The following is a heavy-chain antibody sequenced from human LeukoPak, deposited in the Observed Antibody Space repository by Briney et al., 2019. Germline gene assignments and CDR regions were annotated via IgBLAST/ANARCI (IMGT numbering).Heavy chain of an antibody. CDR3: ARQRFGELLRIDY. CDR1: GFTFSSYS. CDR2: ISGLSSTI. Sequence: TGGSLRLSCAASGFTFSSYSMNWVRQAPGKGLEWVSYISGLSSTIYYADSVKGRFTISRDNAKNSLYLQMNSLRAEDTAVYYCARQRFGELLRIDYWGQGTLVTVSS. D-gene: IGHD3-10*01. J-gene: IGHJ4*02. V-gene: IGHV3-48*04.